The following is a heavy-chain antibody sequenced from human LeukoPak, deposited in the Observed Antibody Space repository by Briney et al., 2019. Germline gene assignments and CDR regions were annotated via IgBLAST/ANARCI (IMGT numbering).Heavy chain of an antibody. CDR2: ISAYNGNT. CDR3: AREEVGATWYFDY. CDR1: GYTFTSYG. Sequence: ASVTVSFKASGYTFTSYGISWVRQAPGQGLEWMGWISAYNGNTNYAQKLQGRATMTTDTSTSTAYMELRSLRSDDTAVYYCAREEVGATWYFDYWGQGTLVTVSS. V-gene: IGHV1-18*01. D-gene: IGHD1-26*01. J-gene: IGHJ4*02.